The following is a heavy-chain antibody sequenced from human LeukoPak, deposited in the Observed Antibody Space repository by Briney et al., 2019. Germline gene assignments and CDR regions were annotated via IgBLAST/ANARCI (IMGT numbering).Heavy chain of an antibody. D-gene: IGHD6-6*01. V-gene: IGHV3-23*01. Sequence: GGSLRLSCAASGFTFSSYAMSWVRQAPGKGLEWVSAISGSGGSTYYADSVKGRFTISRDNSKNTLYLQMNSLRAEDTAVYYCAKDRRSIAARPGYFQHWGQGILVTVSS. J-gene: IGHJ1*01. CDR1: GFTFSSYA. CDR2: ISGSGGST. CDR3: AKDRRSIAARPGYFQH.